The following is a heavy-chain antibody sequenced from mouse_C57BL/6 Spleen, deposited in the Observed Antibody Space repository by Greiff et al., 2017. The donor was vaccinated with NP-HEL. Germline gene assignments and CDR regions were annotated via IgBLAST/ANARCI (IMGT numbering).Heavy chain of an antibody. V-gene: IGHV5-17*01. CDR1: GFTFSDYG. CDR2: ISSGSSTI. D-gene: IGHD2-4*01. Sequence: EVKLVESGGGLVKPGGSLKLSCAASGFTFSDYGMHWVRQAPEKGPEWVAYISSGSSTIYYADTVKGRFTISRDNAKNTLFLQMTSLRSEDTAMYYCAREDYDVGYAMDYWGQGTSVTVSS. CDR3: AREDYDVGYAMDY. J-gene: IGHJ4*01.